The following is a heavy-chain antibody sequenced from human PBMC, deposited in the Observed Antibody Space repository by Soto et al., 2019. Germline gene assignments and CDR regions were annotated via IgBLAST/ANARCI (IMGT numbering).Heavy chain of an antibody. CDR3: ARVYGDYVPYYFDY. J-gene: IGHJ4*02. CDR2: ISAYNGNT. Sequence: GVPVEISCKASGYTFTSYGSSWSLQTPGQGLEWMGWISAYNGNTNYAQKLQGRVTMTTDTSTSTAYMELRSLRSDDTAVYYCARVYGDYVPYYFDYWGQGTLVTVSS. D-gene: IGHD4-17*01. V-gene: IGHV1-18*01. CDR1: GYTFTSYG.